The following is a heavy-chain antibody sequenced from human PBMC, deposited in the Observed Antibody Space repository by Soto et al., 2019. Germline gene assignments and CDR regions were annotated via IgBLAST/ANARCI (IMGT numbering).Heavy chain of an antibody. D-gene: IGHD5-12*01. CDR1: GFSFSDYY. CDR2: ISNSGRTI. Sequence: GGSLRLSCAASGFSFSDYYMNWIRQAPGKGLEWVSYISNSGRTIYYADSVKGRFTISRDNAKNSLYLQMNSLRAEDTAVYYCAASGYGRGYFDYWGQGALVTVSS. J-gene: IGHJ4*02. CDR3: AASGYGRGYFDY. V-gene: IGHV3-11*01.